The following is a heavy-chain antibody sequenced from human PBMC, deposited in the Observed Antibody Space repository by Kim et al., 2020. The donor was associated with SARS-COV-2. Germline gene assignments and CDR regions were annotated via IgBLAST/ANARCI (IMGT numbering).Heavy chain of an antibody. CDR1: GYTFTGYY. J-gene: IGHJ3*02. D-gene: IGHD5-12*01. Sequence: ASVKVSCKASGYTFTGYYMHWVRQAPGQGLEWMGRINPNSGGTNYAQKFQGRVTMTRDTSISTAYMELSRLRSDDTVVYYCARGGRWLQFFAQGDAFDIWGQGTMVTVSS. CDR2: INPNSGGT. CDR3: ARGGRWLQFFAQGDAFDI. V-gene: IGHV1-2*05.